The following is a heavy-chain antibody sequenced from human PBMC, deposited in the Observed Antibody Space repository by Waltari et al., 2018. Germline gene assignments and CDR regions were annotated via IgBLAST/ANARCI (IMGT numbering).Heavy chain of an antibody. CDR1: GGSFSGYY. V-gene: IGHV4-34*02. D-gene: IGHD6-13*01. CDR2: INHSGSR. Sequence: QVQLEQWGAGLLKPSETLSLTCAVYGGSFSGYYRIGVRQSPGTGLEWIGQINHSGSRNYNPSLESRVTISADTSKNQFSLNLRSVTAADTAIYYCARRPGIAPAGTKGYFDNWGQGILVTVSS. J-gene: IGHJ4*02. CDR3: ARRPGIAPAGTKGYFDN.